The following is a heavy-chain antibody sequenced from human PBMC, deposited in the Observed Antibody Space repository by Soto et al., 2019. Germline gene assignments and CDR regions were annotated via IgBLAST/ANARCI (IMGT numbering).Heavy chain of an antibody. CDR3: AKVGIGYCSSNSCFYFDY. D-gene: IGHD2-2*03. CDR2: ISGSGGST. J-gene: IGHJ4*02. CDR1: GFTFSSYA. V-gene: IGHV3-23*01. Sequence: EVQLLESGGGLVQPGGSLRLSCAASGFTFSSYAMSWVRQAPGKGLEWVSAISGSGGSTYYADAVKGRFTISRDNSKNTLYLQINSLRAEDTAVYYCAKVGIGYCSSNSCFYFDYWVQGTLVTVSS.